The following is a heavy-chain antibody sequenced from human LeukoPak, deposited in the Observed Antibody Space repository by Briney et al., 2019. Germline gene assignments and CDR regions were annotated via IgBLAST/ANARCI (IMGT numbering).Heavy chain of an antibody. V-gene: IGHV3-30-3*01. Sequence: PGGSLRLSCAASGFTFSSYAMHWVRQAPGKGLEWVAVIPYDGSNKYYADSVKGRFTISRDNSKNTLYLQMNSLRAEDTAVYYCARGPKGYSSSWAFDYWGQGTLVTVSS. CDR2: IPYDGSNK. J-gene: IGHJ4*02. CDR3: ARGPKGYSSSWAFDY. D-gene: IGHD6-13*01. CDR1: GFTFSSYA.